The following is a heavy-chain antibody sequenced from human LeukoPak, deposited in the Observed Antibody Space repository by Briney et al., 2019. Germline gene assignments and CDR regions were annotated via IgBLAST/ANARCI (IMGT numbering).Heavy chain of an antibody. CDR2: INWNGGRT. CDR3: ARNFGGGDSSGPYY. D-gene: IGHD3-22*01. CDR1: GFTFNDYG. V-gene: IGHV3-20*04. Sequence: TGGSLRPSCAASGFTFNDYGMSWVRQAPGKGLEWVSGINWNGGRTGYADSMKGRFIISRGNAKNSLYLQVNSLRAEDTALYYCARNFGGGDSSGPYYWGQGTLVTVSS. J-gene: IGHJ4*02.